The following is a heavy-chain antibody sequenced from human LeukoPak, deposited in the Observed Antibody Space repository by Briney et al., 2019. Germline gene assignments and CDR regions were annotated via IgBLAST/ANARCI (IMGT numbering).Heavy chain of an antibody. D-gene: IGHD1-26*01. CDR1: GGSISSGVYY. V-gene: IGHV4-30-4*01. CDR2: IYYSGST. J-gene: IGHJ4*02. CDR3: ASGSIVGVLWG. Sequence: SQTLSLTCTVSGGSISSGVYYWSWIRQPPRKGLEWLGYIYYSGSTNYNPSLKSRVTMSVDTSKNQFSLKLSSVTAADTAVYYCASGSIVGVLWGWGRGTLVTVSS.